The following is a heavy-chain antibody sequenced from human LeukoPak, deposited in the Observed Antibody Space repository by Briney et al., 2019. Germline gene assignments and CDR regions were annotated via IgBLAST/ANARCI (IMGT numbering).Heavy chain of an antibody. V-gene: IGHV3-30-3*01. D-gene: IGHD3-22*01. CDR2: MSFDGDSE. Sequence: PGRSLRLSCAASGFTFSTYPMHWVRQAPGKGLEWVAVMSFDGDSEYYSDSVRGRFTVSRDNAKSTLYLQMNSLRPEDTAVYYCARDERYDSSGYPFDYWGQGTLVTVSS. CDR3: ARDERYDSSGYPFDY. CDR1: GFTFSTYP. J-gene: IGHJ4*02.